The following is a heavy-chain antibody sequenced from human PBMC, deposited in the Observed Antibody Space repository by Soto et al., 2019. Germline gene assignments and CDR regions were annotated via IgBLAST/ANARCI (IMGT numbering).Heavy chain of an antibody. CDR1: GFTVSANY. D-gene: IGHD3-16*01. CDR2: IYSGGSI. Sequence: PGGSLRLSCAASGFTVSANYMSWFRQAPGKGLEWVSVIYSGGSIYYADSVQGRFTISRDNSKNTLYLQMYSLRAEDTAVYYCARDRRDGDTFWAQGSLDPVSS. CDR3: ARDRRDGDTF. V-gene: IGHV3-66*01. J-gene: IGHJ4*02.